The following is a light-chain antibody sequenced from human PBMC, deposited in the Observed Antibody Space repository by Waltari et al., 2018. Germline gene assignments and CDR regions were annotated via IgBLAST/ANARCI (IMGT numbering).Light chain of an antibody. Sequence: EIVMTQSPATLSVSPGERATLPCRASQSVSSNLAWYQQKPGQAPRLLIYGASTMATGIPARFSGSGSGTEFTLTISSLQSEDFAVYYCQQYNNWPPLTFGGGTKVEIK. CDR2: GAS. CDR1: QSVSSN. J-gene: IGKJ4*01. V-gene: IGKV3-15*01. CDR3: QQYNNWPPLT.